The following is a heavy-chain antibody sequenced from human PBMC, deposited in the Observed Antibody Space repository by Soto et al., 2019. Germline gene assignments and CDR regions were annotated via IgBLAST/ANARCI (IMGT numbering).Heavy chain of an antibody. CDR3: AREYTAWPLAYGLDV. CDR2: ISSRSDI. Sequence: GGSLRLSCVGSGLTFSTYSINWVRQAPGKGLEWVSSISSRSDIYYTDSVKGRFTISRDNAKNSVSLQMNSLRAEDTAVYYCAREYTAWPLAYGLDVWGQGTTVTVSS. CDR1: GLTFSTYS. V-gene: IGHV3-21*01. J-gene: IGHJ6*02. D-gene: IGHD2-2*02.